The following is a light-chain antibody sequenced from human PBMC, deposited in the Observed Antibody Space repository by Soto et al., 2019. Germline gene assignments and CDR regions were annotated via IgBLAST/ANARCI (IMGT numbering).Light chain of an antibody. Sequence: QSVLTQPASVSGSPGQSITISCTGTSSDVGDYDFVSWYQQYPGKAPNLIIYDVYNRPSGVSLRFSGSKSGNTASLTIFGLQAEDEADYYCCSHPFTNTHVVFGAGTKVTVL. V-gene: IGLV2-14*01. CDR3: CSHPFTNTHVV. CDR2: DVY. J-gene: IGLJ2*01. CDR1: SSDVGDYDF.